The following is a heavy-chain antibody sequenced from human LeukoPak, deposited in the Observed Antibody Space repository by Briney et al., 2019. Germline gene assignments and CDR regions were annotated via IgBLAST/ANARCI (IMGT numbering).Heavy chain of an antibody. CDR1: GGSFSVYY. D-gene: IGHD5-18*01. CDR2: MYRSGRT. J-gene: IGHJ6*02. V-gene: IGHV4-34*01. CDR3: ARGRGYSYGYGFYGMDV. Sequence: SETLSLTCAVYGGSFSVYYWSWIRQPPGKGLGWSGEMYRSGRTNSNLSLKSRVTISVDTPKNQFSMKLSSVTAADTAVYYCARGRGYSYGYGFYGMDVWGQGTTVTVSS.